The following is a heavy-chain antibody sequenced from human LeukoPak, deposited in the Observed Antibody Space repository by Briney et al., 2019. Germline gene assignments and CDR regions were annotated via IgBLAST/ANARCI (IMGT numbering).Heavy chain of an antibody. CDR3: ARAGWIVAGTGFDP. V-gene: IGHV1-2*06. Sequence: ASVKGSCKASGYTFTGYYMHWVRQAPGQGLEWMGRINPNSGGTNYAQKFQGRVTMTRDTSISTAYMELSRLRFDDTAVYYCARAGWIVAGTGFDPWGQGTLVTVSS. D-gene: IGHD6-19*01. CDR1: GYTFTGYY. J-gene: IGHJ5*02. CDR2: INPNSGGT.